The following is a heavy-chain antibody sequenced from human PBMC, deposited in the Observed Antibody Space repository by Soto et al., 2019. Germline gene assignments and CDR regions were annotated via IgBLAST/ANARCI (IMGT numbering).Heavy chain of an antibody. J-gene: IGHJ6*02. CDR1: GGSFSGYY. V-gene: IGHV4-34*01. Sequence: PSETLSLTCAVYGGSFSGYYWGWIRQPPGKGLEWIGEINHSGSTNYNPSLKSRVTISVDTSKNQFSLKLSSVTAADTAVYYCARGLLGYCSSTSCYGYYYYGMDVWGQGTTVTVPS. CDR3: ARGLLGYCSSTSCYGYYYYGMDV. CDR2: INHSGST. D-gene: IGHD2-2*01.